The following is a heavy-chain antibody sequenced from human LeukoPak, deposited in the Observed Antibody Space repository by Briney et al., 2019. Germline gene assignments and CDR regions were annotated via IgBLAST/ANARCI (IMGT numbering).Heavy chain of an antibody. CDR1: GFTFSSYA. D-gene: IGHD1-26*01. CDR3: AKVGSRYYYYYMDV. J-gene: IGHJ6*03. CDR2: ISGSGGST. Sequence: GGSLRHSCAASGFTFSSYAMSWVRQAPGKGLEWVSAISGSGGSTYYADSVKGRFTISRDNSKNTLYLQMNSLRAEDTAVYYCAKVGSRYYYYYMDVWGKGTTVTVSS. V-gene: IGHV3-23*01.